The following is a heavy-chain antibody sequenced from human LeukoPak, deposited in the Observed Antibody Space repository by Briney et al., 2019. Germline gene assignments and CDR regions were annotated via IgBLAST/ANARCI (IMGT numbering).Heavy chain of an antibody. Sequence: SVKVSCKASGGTFSSYAISWVRQAPGQGLEWMGRIIPILGIANYAQKFQGRVTITADKYTSTAYMELSSLRSEDTAVYYCARRYYYDSSGYYYDYWGQGTLVTVSS. D-gene: IGHD3-22*01. CDR2: IIPILGIA. J-gene: IGHJ4*02. CDR3: ARRYYYDSSGYYYDY. CDR1: GGTFSSYA. V-gene: IGHV1-69*04.